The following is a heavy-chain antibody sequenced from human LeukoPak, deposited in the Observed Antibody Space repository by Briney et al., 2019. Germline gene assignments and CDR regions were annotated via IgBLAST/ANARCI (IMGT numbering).Heavy chain of an antibody. Sequence: GGSLRLSCTVPGFTLSSYEMSWVRQAPGKGLEWVSSIDYDGGSGHYADSVKGRVTISRDNSNNTLFLHLNSLRGEDTAVYYCARDSRITTIMGYEDYWGQGTLVTVSS. V-gene: IGHV3-23*01. CDR3: ARDSRITTIMGYEDY. D-gene: IGHD5-12*01. CDR2: IDYDGGSG. CDR1: GFTLSSYE. J-gene: IGHJ4*02.